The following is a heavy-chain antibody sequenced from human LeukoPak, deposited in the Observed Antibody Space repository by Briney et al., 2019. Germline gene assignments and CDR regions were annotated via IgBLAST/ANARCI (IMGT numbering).Heavy chain of an antibody. CDR3: ARHPYGDYLYYFDY. Sequence: SETLSLTCTVSGGSISSSSYYWGWIRQPPGKGLEWIGYIYYSGSTNYNPSLKSRVTISVDTSKNQFSLKLSSVTAADTAVYYCARHPYGDYLYYFDYWGQGTLVTVSS. V-gene: IGHV4-39*01. CDR1: GGSISSSSYY. J-gene: IGHJ4*02. D-gene: IGHD4-17*01. CDR2: IYYSGST.